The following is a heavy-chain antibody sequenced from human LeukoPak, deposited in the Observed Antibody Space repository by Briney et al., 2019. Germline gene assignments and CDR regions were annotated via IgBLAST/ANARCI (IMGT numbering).Heavy chain of an antibody. D-gene: IGHD4-23*01. V-gene: IGHV4-4*02. CDR3: VRAGYGGNSADY. Sequence: SETLSLTCAVSGGSISSTNWWSWVRQPPGKGLEWIGEIHHSGSTNYNPSLKSRVTTPVDKSKNQFSLKLSSVTAADTAVYYCVRAGYGGNSADYWSQGTLVTVSS. CDR1: GGSISSTNW. J-gene: IGHJ4*02. CDR2: IHHSGST.